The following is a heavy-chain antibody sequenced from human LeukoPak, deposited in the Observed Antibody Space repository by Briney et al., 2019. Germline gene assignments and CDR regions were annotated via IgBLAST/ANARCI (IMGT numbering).Heavy chain of an antibody. J-gene: IGHJ4*02. CDR3: ARDHNYYGSGSHAYFDY. Sequence: GGSLRLSCAASGFTFSSYAMHWVRQAPGKGLEWVAVISYDGSNKYYADSVKGRFTISRDNSKNTLYLQMNSLRAEDTAVYYCARDHNYYGSGSHAYFDYWGQGTLVTVSS. CDR2: ISYDGSNK. CDR1: GFTFSSYA. V-gene: IGHV3-30-3*01. D-gene: IGHD3-10*01.